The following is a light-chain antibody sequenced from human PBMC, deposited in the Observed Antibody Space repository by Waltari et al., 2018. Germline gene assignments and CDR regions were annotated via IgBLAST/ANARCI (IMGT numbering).Light chain of an antibody. Sequence: QAVLTQPSSHSATPGASASLTCTLRSGINVGTYRIYWYQPKPGSPPQYLLRYKSDSDKQQGSGVPSRFSGSKDVSANAGILLISGLQSEDEADYYCMIWHGSAAVFGGGAQLTVL. CDR2: YKSDSDK. J-gene: IGLJ7*01. CDR1: SGINVGTYR. CDR3: MIWHGSAAV. V-gene: IGLV5-45*03.